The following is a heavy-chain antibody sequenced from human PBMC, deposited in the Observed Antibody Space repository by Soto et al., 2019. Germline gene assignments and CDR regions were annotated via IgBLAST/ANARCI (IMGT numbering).Heavy chain of an antibody. D-gene: IGHD3-22*01. Sequence: QVQLVQSGAEVKKPGASVKVSCKASGYTFTSYAMHWVRQAPGQRLEWMGWINAGNGNTKYSQKFQGRVTITRDTSASTAYMELSSLRSEDTAVYYCARDYYDISGFYWYFDLWGRGTLVTVSS. CDR2: INAGNGNT. V-gene: IGHV1-3*01. CDR1: GYTFTSYA. CDR3: ARDYYDISGFYWYFDL. J-gene: IGHJ2*01.